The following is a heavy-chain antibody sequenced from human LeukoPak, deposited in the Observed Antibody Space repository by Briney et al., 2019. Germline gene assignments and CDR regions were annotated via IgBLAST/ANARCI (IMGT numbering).Heavy chain of an antibody. V-gene: IGHV1-3*01. CDR2: INAGNGNT. Sequence: ASAKASCKASGYTFTSYAMHWVRQAPGQRLEWMGWINAGNGNTKYSQKFQGRVTITRDTSASTAYMELSSLRSEDTAVYYCARDRDRSTMVRGISHWFDPWGQGTLVTVSS. J-gene: IGHJ5*02. CDR3: ARDRDRSTMVRGISHWFDP. D-gene: IGHD3-10*01. CDR1: GYTFTSYA.